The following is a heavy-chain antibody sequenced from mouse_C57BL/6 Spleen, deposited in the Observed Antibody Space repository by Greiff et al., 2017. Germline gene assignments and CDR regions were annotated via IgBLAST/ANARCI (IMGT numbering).Heavy chain of an antibody. CDR2: INPGGGGT. D-gene: IGHD2-3*01. Sequence: VQLQQSGAELVRPGTSVKVSCKASGYAFTNYLIAWVKQRPGQGLEWIGVINPGGGGTNYTEKFKGKATLTADKSSSTAYMQLSSLTSEDSAVYFCARGGDGYSYAMDYWGQGTSVTVSS. CDR1: GYAFTNYL. J-gene: IGHJ4*01. V-gene: IGHV1-54*01. CDR3: ARGGDGYSYAMDY.